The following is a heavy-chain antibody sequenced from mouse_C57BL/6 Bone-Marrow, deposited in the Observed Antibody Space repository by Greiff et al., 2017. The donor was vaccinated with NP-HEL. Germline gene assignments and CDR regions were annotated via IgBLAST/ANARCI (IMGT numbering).Heavy chain of an antibody. V-gene: IGHV1-69*01. CDR3: ARDDTTVVGDY. D-gene: IGHD1-1*01. CDR2: IDPSDSYT. Sequence: QVQLQQPGAELVMPGASVKLSCKASGYTFTSYWMHWVKQRPGQGLEWIGEIDPSDSYTNYNQKFKGKSTLTVDKSSSTAYMQLSSLTSEDPAVYYCARDDTTVVGDYWGQGTTLTVSS. J-gene: IGHJ2*01. CDR1: GYTFTSYW.